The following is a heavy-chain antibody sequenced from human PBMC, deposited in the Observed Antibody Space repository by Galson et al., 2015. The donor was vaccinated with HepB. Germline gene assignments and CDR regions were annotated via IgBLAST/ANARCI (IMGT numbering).Heavy chain of an antibody. D-gene: IGHD6-25*01. J-gene: IGHJ4*02. V-gene: IGHV3-30-3*01. CDR3: ARVGGGGRLTLDY. Sequence: SLRLSCAASGFTFSSYEMNWVRQAPGKGLEWVAVISYDGSNKYYADSVKGRFTISRDNSKNTLYRQMNSLRAEDTAVYYCARVGGGGRLTLDYWGQGALVTVSS. CDR1: GFTFSSYE. CDR2: ISYDGSNK.